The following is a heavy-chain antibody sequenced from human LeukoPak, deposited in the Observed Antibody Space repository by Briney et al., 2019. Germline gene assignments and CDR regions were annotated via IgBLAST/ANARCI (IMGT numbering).Heavy chain of an antibody. V-gene: IGHV3-30*18. J-gene: IGHJ4*02. CDR3: AKKWDLFEY. CDR2: ISYDGSNI. D-gene: IGHD1-26*01. Sequence: TGGSLRLSCAASGFTFSTYGMHWVRQAPGKGLEWVAVISYDGSNIYYADSVKGRFTISRDNSKNTLYLQMNSLRAEDTAMYYCAKKWDLFEYWGQGTLVTVSS. CDR1: GFTFSTYG.